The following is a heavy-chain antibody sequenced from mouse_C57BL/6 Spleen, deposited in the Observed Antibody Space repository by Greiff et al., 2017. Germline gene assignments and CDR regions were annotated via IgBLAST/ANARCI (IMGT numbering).Heavy chain of an antibody. CDR3: ARKGRDYYAMDY. V-gene: IGHV1-82*01. Sequence: VQLQESGPELVKPGASVKISCKASGYAFSSSWMNWVKQRPGKGLEWIGRIYPGDGDTNYNGKFKGKATLTADKSSSTAYMQLSSLTSEDSAVYFCARKGRDYYAMDYWGQGTSVTVSS. CDR1: GYAFSSSW. CDR2: IYPGDGDT. J-gene: IGHJ4*01.